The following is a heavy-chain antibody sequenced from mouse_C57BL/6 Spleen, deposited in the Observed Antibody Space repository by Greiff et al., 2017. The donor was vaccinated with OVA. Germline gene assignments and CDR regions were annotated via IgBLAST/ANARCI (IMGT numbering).Heavy chain of an antibody. D-gene: IGHD1-1*01. Sequence: EVQLQQSGPGMVKPSQSLSLTCTVTGYPITSGYDWHWIRHFPGNKLEWMGYISYSGSTNYNPSLKSRISITHDTSKNHFFLKLNSVTTEDTATYYCARSIYYGSSYGFAYWGQGTLVTVSA. CDR3: ARSIYYGSSYGFAY. V-gene: IGHV3-1*01. CDR2: ISYSGST. CDR1: GYPITSGYD. J-gene: IGHJ3*01.